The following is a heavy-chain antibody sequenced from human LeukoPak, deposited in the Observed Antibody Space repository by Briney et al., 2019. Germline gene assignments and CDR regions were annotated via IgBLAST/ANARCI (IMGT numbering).Heavy chain of an antibody. J-gene: IGHJ3*02. CDR2: IYSGGST. Sequence: GGSLRLSCAASGFTVSSNYMSWVRQAPGKGLEWVSVIYSGGSTYYADSVKGRFTISRDNSKNTLYLQMNSLRAEDTAVYYCAREGGMTGFDAFDIWGQGTMVTVSS. V-gene: IGHV3-53*01. CDR1: GFTVSSNY. CDR3: AREGGMTGFDAFDI. D-gene: IGHD3-9*01.